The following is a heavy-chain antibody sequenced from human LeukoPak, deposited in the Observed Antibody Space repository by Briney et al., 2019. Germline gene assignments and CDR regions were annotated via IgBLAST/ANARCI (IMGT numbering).Heavy chain of an antibody. CDR2: IRYDVSNK. CDR1: GFTFSTYG. J-gene: IGHJ6*03. CDR3: AKEARVYGSGSYPYYYNYMDV. Sequence: PGGSLRLSCAASGFTFSTYGMHWVRQAPGKGLQWVAFIRYDVSNKYYEDSVKGRFTISRDNSKNTLYLQMNSLRAEDTALYYCAKEARVYGSGSYPYYYNYMDVWGKGNTVTVSS. V-gene: IGHV3-30*02. D-gene: IGHD3-10*01.